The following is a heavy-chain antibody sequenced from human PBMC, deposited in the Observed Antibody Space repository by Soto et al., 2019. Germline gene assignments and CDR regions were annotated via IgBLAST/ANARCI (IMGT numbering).Heavy chain of an antibody. CDR2: ISSSGSTI. CDR1: GFTFSDYY. V-gene: IGHV3-11*01. D-gene: IGHD2-8*01. CDR3: ARVRGVIWFDP. Sequence: PGESLKISCAASGFTFSDYYMSWIRQAPGKGLEWVSYISSSGSTIYYADSVKGRFTISRDNAKNSLYLQMNSLRAEDTAVYYCARVRGVIWFDPWGQGTLVTVSS. J-gene: IGHJ5*02.